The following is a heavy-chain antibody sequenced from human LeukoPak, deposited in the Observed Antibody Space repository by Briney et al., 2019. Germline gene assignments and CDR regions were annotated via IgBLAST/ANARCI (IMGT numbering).Heavy chain of an antibody. V-gene: IGHV3-23*01. CDR2: ISGSGGST. D-gene: IGHD6-19*01. CDR3: ARDHLIAVAGPNWFDP. Sequence: GGSLRLSCAASGFTFSSYAMSWVRQAPGKGLEWVSAISGSGGSTYYADSVKGRFTISRDNAKNSLYLQMNSLRAEDTAVYYCARDHLIAVAGPNWFDPWGQGTLVTVSS. J-gene: IGHJ5*02. CDR1: GFTFSSYA.